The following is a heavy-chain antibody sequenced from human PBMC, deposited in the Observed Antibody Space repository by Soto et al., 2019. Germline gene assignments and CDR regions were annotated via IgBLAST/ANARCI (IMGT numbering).Heavy chain of an antibody. J-gene: IGHJ4*02. CDR3: AKSGGSGSYYKYYFDY. D-gene: IGHD3-10*01. Sequence: GGSLRLSCAASGFTFDDYAMHWVRQAPGKGLEWVSGISWNSGSIGYADSVKGRFTISRDNAKNSLYLQMNSLRAEDTALYYCAKSGGSGSYYKYYFDYWGQGTLVTVSS. CDR1: GFTFDDYA. CDR2: ISWNSGSI. V-gene: IGHV3-9*01.